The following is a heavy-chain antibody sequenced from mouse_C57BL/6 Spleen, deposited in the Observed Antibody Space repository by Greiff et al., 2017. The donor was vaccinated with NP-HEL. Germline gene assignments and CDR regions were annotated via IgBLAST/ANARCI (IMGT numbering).Heavy chain of an antibody. CDR2: IYPSDSET. J-gene: IGHJ4*01. V-gene: IGHV1-61*01. CDR3: ARRLYYAMDY. Sequence: QVQLQQPGAELVRPGSSVKLSCKASGYTFTSYWMDWVMQRPGQGLEWIGNIYPSDSETHYNQKFKDKATLTVDKSSSTAYMQLSSLTSEDSAVYYCARRLYYAMDYWGQGTSVTVSS. CDR1: GYTFTSYW.